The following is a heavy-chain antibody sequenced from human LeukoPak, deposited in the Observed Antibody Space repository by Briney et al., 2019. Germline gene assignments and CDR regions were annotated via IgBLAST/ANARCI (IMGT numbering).Heavy chain of an antibody. Sequence: PGGTLRLSCAASGFTFSSYGMSWVRQAPGKGLEWVANIKQDGSEKYYVDSVKGRFTISRDNAKNSLYLQMNSLRAEDTAVYYCARADYDYVWGSYRQYYFDSWGQGTLVTVSS. V-gene: IGHV3-7*01. J-gene: IGHJ4*02. CDR2: IKQDGSEK. D-gene: IGHD3-16*02. CDR1: GFTFSSYG. CDR3: ARADYDYVWGSYRQYYFDS.